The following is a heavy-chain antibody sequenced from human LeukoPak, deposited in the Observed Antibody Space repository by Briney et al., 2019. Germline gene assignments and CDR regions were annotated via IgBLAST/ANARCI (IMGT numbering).Heavy chain of an antibody. CDR3: ARPSSSWGDDY. J-gene: IGHJ4*02. CDR2: IYYSGST. D-gene: IGHD3-16*01. V-gene: IGHV4-39*01. Sequence: SETLSLTCTVSGGSIGSSSYYWGWIRQPPGKGLEWIGSIYYSGSTYYNPSLKSRVTISVDTSKNQFSLKLSSVTAADTAVYYCARPSSSWGDDYWGQGTLVTVSS. CDR1: GGSIGSSSYY.